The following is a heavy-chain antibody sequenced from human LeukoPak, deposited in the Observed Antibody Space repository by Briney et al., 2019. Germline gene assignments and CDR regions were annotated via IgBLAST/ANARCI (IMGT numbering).Heavy chain of an antibody. Sequence: KPSETLSLTCTVSGYSISSGYYWGWIRPPPGKGVEWIGIIYHSGSTYYNPSLKSRVTISGETTKNQLSLKLSSVTAADTAVYYCAREGGCPYYYYMDVWGKGTTVTVSS. D-gene: IGHD1-26*01. CDR3: AREGGCPYYYYMDV. V-gene: IGHV4-38-2*02. CDR1: GYSISSGYY. CDR2: IYHSGST. J-gene: IGHJ6*03.